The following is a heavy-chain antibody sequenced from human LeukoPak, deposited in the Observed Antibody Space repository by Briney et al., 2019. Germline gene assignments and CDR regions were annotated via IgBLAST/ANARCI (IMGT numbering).Heavy chain of an antibody. CDR3: ARQSTRDYYANWFDP. V-gene: IGHV5-51*01. CDR2: IYPGDSDT. J-gene: IGHJ5*02. Sequence: GESLKISCKGSGYSFTSYWIGWVRQMPGKGLEWMGIIYPGDSDTRYSPSFQGQVTISADKPISTAYLQWSSLKASDTAMYYCARQSTRDYYANWFDPWGQGTLVTVSS. CDR1: GYSFTSYW. D-gene: IGHD3-10*01.